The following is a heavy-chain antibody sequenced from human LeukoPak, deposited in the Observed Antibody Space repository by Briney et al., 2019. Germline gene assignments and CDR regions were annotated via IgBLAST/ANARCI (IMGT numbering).Heavy chain of an antibody. D-gene: IGHD3-22*01. CDR2: IRYDASKK. CDR3: ARSMYYYDSSGPPSEPLPDY. Sequence: GGSLRLSCAASGFTFSSFGMHWVRQAPGKGLDWLAFIRYDASKKYYADSVKGRFTISRDNSKNTLYVQLNSLRAEDTAVYYCARSMYYYDSSGPPSEPLPDYWGQGTLVTVSS. CDR1: GFTFSSFG. J-gene: IGHJ4*02. V-gene: IGHV3-30*02.